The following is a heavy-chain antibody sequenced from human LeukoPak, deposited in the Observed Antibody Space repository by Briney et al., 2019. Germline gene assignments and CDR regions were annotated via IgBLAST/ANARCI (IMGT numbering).Heavy chain of an antibody. V-gene: IGHV1-69*04. D-gene: IGHD5-12*01. Sequence: SVKVSCKASGGTFSSYTISWVRQAPGQGLEWMGRIIPILGIANYAQKFQGRVTITADKYTSTAYMELRSLRSEDTAVYYCARESGYEGGWFDPWGQGTLVTVSS. CDR1: GGTFSSYT. J-gene: IGHJ5*02. CDR2: IIPILGIA. CDR3: ARESGYEGGWFDP.